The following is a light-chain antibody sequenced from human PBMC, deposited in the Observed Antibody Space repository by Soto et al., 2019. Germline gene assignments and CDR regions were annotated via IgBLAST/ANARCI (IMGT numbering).Light chain of an antibody. V-gene: IGKV2-28*01. CDR3: MQALQTPYT. Sequence: DVVMTQSPLSLPVTPGEPASISCRSSQSLLHSNGYNCLDWYLQKPGQSPQLLIYLVSSRASGVPDRFSGSGSGTDFTLKISRVEAEDAGVYYCMQALQTPYTFGQGTKLEIK. CDR1: QSLLHSNGYNC. CDR2: LVS. J-gene: IGKJ2*01.